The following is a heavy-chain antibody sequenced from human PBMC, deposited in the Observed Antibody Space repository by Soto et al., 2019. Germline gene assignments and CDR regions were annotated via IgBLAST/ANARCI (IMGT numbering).Heavy chain of an antibody. CDR3: ARANWDIDY. J-gene: IGHJ4*02. V-gene: IGHV4-59*01. CDR2: IHHIGIT. D-gene: IGHD1-1*01. CDR1: GGSISSYY. Sequence: PSETLSLTCTVSGGSISSYYWSWIRQPPGKGLEGSGHIHHIGITSYYPSLKSRVTISVDTSKNQFSLRLSSVTAADTAVYYCARANWDIDYWGQGTLVTVSS.